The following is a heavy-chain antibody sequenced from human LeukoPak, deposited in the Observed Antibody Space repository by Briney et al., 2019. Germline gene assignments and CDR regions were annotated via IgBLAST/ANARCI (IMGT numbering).Heavy chain of an antibody. CDR2: MNPSGST. CDR1: GGSFSGYY. V-gene: IGHV4-34*01. J-gene: IGHJ6*03. Sequence: SETLSLTCAVYGGSFSGYYWTWIRQTPEKGLEWIGEMNPSGSTNYNPSLKSRVTISVDTSKNQFSLGLSSVTAADTAVYYCARGRQDVTMIVVVMTAVSYYLDVWGKGTTVTVS. CDR3: ARGRQDVTMIVVVMTAVSYYLDV. D-gene: IGHD3-22*01.